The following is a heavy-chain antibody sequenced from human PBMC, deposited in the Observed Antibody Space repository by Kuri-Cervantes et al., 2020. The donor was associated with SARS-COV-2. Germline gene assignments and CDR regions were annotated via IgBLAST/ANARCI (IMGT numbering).Heavy chain of an antibody. CDR1: GFTFSSYG. CDR3: ARGSTKWGHYGMDV. CDR2: ISASGGTR. V-gene: IGHV3-48*04. Sequence: GESLKISCAASGFTFSSYGMHWVRQAPGKGLEWVSYISASGGTRYYADSVKGRFTVSRDNAKNSLFLQMNSLSAEDTAVYYCARGSTKWGHYGMDVWGQGTTVTVSS. D-gene: IGHD2-2*01. J-gene: IGHJ6*02.